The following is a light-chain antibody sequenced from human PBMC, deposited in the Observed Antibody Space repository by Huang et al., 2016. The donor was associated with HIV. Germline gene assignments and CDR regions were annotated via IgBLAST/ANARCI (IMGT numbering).Light chain of an antibody. V-gene: IGKV3-11*01. CDR2: DAS. Sequence: EIVLTQSPATLSLSPGERATRSCRSSQRVSTSLAWYQQKPGKAPTLLIIDASNRAAGIPARFSGTGSGTDVTHTISSLEAEDSAVYYCQQRSKWPPFTFGGGTKVEIK. J-gene: IGKJ4*01. CDR3: QQRSKWPPFT. CDR1: QRVSTS.